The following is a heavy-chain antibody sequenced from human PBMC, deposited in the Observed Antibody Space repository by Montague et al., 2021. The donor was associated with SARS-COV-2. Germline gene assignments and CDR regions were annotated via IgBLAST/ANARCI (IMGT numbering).Heavy chain of an antibody. CDR2: IYYSGST. V-gene: IGHV4-39*01. J-gene: IGHJ5*02. CDR3: ARGVTMIVVVMRYNWFDP. D-gene: IGHD3-22*01. Sequence: SETLSLTCTVSGGSISSSSYYWGWIRQPPGKGLEWIGSIYYSGSTYYNPSLKSRVTISVDTSKNQFSLKLSSVTAADTAVYYCARGVTMIVVVMRYNWFDPWGQGTLVPVSS. CDR1: GGSISSSSYY.